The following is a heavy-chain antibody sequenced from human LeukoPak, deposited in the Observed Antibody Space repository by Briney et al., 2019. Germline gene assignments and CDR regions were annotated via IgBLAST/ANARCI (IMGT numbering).Heavy chain of an antibody. CDR1: GFTFSSYG. V-gene: IGHV3-48*01. D-gene: IGHD5-18*01. Sequence: GGSLRLSCAASGFTFSSYGMNWVRQAPGKGLEWVSYISSSSSTIYYADSVKGRFTISRDNAKNSLYLQMNSLRAEDTAVYYCARDRGTAMVPFDYWGQGTLVTVSS. CDR3: ARDRGTAMVPFDY. J-gene: IGHJ4*02. CDR2: ISSSSSTI.